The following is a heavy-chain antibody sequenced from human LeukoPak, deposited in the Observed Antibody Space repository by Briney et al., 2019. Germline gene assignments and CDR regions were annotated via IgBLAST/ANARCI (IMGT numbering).Heavy chain of an antibody. CDR3: ARDTVTNFDY. Sequence: GGSLRLSCAASGFTLSNYWMHWVRRAPGKGLVWVSRIYTDGSFTNYADSVKGRFTISRDNAKNSLYLQMNSLRAEDTGVYYCARDTVTNFDYWGQGTLVTVSS. CDR1: GFTLSNYW. V-gene: IGHV3-74*01. J-gene: IGHJ4*02. CDR2: IYTDGSFT. D-gene: IGHD4-17*01.